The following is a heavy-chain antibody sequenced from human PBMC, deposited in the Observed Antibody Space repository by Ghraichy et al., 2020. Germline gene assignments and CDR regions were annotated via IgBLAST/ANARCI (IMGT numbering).Heavy chain of an antibody. V-gene: IGHV4-61*01. CDR2: INYSGST. J-gene: IGHJ4*02. CDR3: ARTLGTMDY. D-gene: IGHD1-1*01. CDR1: GGSVSSDSYY. Sequence: SETLSLTCIVSGGSVSSDSYYWSWVRQPPGKGLEWIGYINYSGSTIYNLSLKSRATISVDTSKNQFSLKVNFVTAADTAVYYCARTLGTMDYWGQGILVTVSS.